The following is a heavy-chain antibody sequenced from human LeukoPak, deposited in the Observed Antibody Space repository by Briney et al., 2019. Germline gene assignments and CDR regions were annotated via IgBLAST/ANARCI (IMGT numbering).Heavy chain of an antibody. D-gene: IGHD3-22*01. CDR3: ARHRITTESWFDP. CDR2: IYTSGST. J-gene: IGHJ5*02. CDR1: GGSISSYY. Sequence: SETLSLTCTVSGGSISSYYWSWIRHPPGKGLEWIGYIYTSGSTNYNPSLKSRVTISVDTSKNQFSLKLSSVTAADTAVYYCARHRITTESWFDPWGQGTLVTVSS. V-gene: IGHV4-4*09.